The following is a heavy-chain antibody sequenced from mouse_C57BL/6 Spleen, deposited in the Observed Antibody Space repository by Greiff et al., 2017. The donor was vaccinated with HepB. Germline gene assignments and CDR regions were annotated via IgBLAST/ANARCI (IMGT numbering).Heavy chain of an antibody. CDR2: IDPSDSYT. Sequence: VQLQQSGAELVMPGASVKLSCKASGYTFTSYWMHWVKQRPGQGLEWIGEIDPSDSYTNYNQKFKGKSTLTVDKSSSTAYMQLSSLTSEDSAVYYCARWSHYYAMDYWGQGTSVTVSS. V-gene: IGHV1-69*01. CDR3: ARWSHYYAMDY. J-gene: IGHJ4*01. CDR1: GYTFTSYW.